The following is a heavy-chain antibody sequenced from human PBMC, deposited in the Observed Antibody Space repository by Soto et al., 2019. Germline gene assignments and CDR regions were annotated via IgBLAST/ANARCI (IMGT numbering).Heavy chain of an antibody. J-gene: IGHJ5*02. CDR3: ARHRDIGVVPAAEPIRWFDP. CDR1: GGSISSYY. D-gene: IGHD2-2*01. V-gene: IGHV4-59*08. Sequence: SETLSLTCTASGGSISSYYWSWIRQPPGKGLEWIGYIYYSGSTNYNPSLKSRVTISVDTSKNQFSLKLSSVTAADTAVYYCARHRDIGVVPAAEPIRWFDPWGQGTLVTVSS. CDR2: IYYSGST.